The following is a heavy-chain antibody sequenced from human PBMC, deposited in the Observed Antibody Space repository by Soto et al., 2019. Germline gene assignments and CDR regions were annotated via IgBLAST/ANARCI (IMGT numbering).Heavy chain of an antibody. CDR1: GGSISSSSYY. J-gene: IGHJ5*02. CDR3: ARLTTVTHNWFDP. V-gene: IGHV4-31*03. CDR2: IYYSGST. Sequence: PSETLSLTCTVSGGSISSSSYYWSWIRQHPGKGLEWIGYIYYSGSTYYNPSLKSRVTISVDTSKNQFSLKLSSVTAADTAVYYCARLTTVTHNWFDPWGQGTLVTVSS. D-gene: IGHD4-17*01.